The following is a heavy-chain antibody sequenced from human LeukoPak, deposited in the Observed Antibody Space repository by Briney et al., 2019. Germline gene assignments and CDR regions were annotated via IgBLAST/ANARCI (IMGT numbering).Heavy chain of an antibody. CDR2: SYYSGST. Sequence: SETLSLTGTVSGGSISSSSYYWGWIGQPPGKGLEWIGSSYYSGSTYYKPSLESRDTISVDTSRNQFPLKLSSVTAADTAVYYCAKGYCSGGSCHRPFDYWGQGTLVTVCS. CDR1: GGSISSSSYY. CDR3: AKGYCSGGSCHRPFDY. J-gene: IGHJ4*02. D-gene: IGHD2-15*01. V-gene: IGHV4-39*01.